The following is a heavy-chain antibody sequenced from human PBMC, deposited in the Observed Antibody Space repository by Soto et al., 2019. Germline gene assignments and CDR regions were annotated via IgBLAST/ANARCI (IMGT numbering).Heavy chain of an antibody. CDR2: ITSSSGTI. Sequence: EVQLVESGGGLVQPGGSLRFSCAASGFTFTTYSMSWFRQAPGKGLEWVSYITSSSGTIYYADSAKGRFTISRDNAMNSMYLQMNSLRDEDTAVYYCVRGNIAYSCINTRPCGMDVWGQGTTVTVSS. CDR3: VRGNIAYSCINTRPCGMDV. D-gene: IGHD6-13*01. CDR1: GFTFTTYS. J-gene: IGHJ6*02. V-gene: IGHV3-48*02.